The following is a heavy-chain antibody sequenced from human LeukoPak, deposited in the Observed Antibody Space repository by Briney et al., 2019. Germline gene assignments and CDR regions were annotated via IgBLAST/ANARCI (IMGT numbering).Heavy chain of an antibody. D-gene: IGHD1-26*01. CDR3: ARSMYSAKSPAFDY. CDR2: MSSDGTNT. J-gene: IGHJ4*02. CDR1: GFSFSSYA. Sequence: GGSLRLSCAASGFSFSSYAMHWVRQAPGKGLEWVAVMSSDGTNTYYADSVKGRFTISRDNSKNTLYLQMNSLRAEDTAVYYCARSMYSAKSPAFDYWGQGTLVTVSS. V-gene: IGHV3-30*14.